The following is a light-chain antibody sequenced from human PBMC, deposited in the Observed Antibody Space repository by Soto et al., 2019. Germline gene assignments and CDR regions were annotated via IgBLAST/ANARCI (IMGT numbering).Light chain of an antibody. V-gene: IGLV1-47*01. CDR2: RNN. Sequence: QSVLTQPPSASGTPGQRVTISCSGSSSNIGSNYVYWYQQLLGTAPKLLIYRNNQRPSGVPDRFSGSKSGTSASLAISGLRSEDEADYYCAAWDDSLSGLWVFGGGTKLTDL. CDR1: SSNIGSNY. J-gene: IGLJ3*02. CDR3: AAWDDSLSGLWV.